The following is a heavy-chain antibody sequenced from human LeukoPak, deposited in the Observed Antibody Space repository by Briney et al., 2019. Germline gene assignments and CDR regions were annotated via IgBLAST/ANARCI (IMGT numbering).Heavy chain of an antibody. J-gene: IGHJ6*03. D-gene: IGHD5-24*01. V-gene: IGHV4-59*01. CDR2: IYYSGST. Sequence: PSETLSLTCTVSGGSISSYYWSWIRQPPGKGLEWIGYIYYSGSTNYNPSLKSRVTISVDTSKNRFSLKLSSVTAADTAVYYCARVGGGDNYYYYYYYMDVWGKGTTVTVSS. CDR3: ARVGGGDNYYYYYYYMDV. CDR1: GGSISSYY.